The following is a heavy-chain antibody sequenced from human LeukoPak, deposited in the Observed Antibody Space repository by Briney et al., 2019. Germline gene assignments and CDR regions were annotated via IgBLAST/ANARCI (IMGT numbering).Heavy chain of an antibody. V-gene: IGHV1-2*06. CDR2: INPNSGGT. J-gene: IGHJ4*02. CDR3: ARSVRGDYVWGSYRQGFDY. Sequence: ASVKVSCKASGYTFTGYYMHWVRQAPGQGLEWMGRINPNSGGTNYAQKFQGRVTMTRGTSISTAYMELSRLRSDDTAVYYCARSVRGDYVWGSYRQGFDYWGQGTLVTVSS. D-gene: IGHD3-16*02. CDR1: GYTFTGYY.